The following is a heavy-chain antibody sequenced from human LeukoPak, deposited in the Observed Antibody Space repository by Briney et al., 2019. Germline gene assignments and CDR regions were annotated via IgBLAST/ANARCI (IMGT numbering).Heavy chain of an antibody. V-gene: IGHV4-39*01. CDR1: GGSISSGSYY. J-gene: IGHJ4*02. D-gene: IGHD2-15*01. CDR2: IYYSGST. Sequence: SETLSLTCTVSGGSISSGSYYWGWIRQPPGKGLEWIGSIYYSGSTYYNPSLKSRVTISVDTSKNQFSLKLSSVTAADTAVYYCARRRKNCSGTSCYYFDYWGQGTLVTVSS. CDR3: ARRRKNCSGTSCYYFDY.